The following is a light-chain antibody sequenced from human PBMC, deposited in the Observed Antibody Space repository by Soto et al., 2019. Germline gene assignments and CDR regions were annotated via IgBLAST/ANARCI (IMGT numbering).Light chain of an antibody. Sequence: QALVTQSPSASASLGASVKLTCTLSSGHSSYAIAWHQQQPEKGPRYLMKLNSDGSHSKGDGIPDRFSGSSSGAERYLTISSLQSEDEADYYCQTGGTGILFGGGTKLTVL. J-gene: IGLJ2*01. CDR1: SGHSSYA. V-gene: IGLV4-69*01. CDR2: LNSDGSH. CDR3: QTGGTGIL.